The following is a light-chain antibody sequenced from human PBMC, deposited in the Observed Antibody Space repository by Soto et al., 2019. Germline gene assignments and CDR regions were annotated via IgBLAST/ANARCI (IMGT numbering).Light chain of an antibody. CDR2: EVR. Sequence: QSALTQPASVAGSPGQSITISCTGTSRDVGSYNRVSWYQQHAGKAPKLMIFEVRQRPSGVSNRFSGSKSGDTASLTISGLQSEDEADYYCCSYAGSGLGVFGGGTKLTVL. J-gene: IGLJ3*02. V-gene: IGLV2-23*02. CDR3: CSYAGSGLGV. CDR1: SRDVGSYNR.